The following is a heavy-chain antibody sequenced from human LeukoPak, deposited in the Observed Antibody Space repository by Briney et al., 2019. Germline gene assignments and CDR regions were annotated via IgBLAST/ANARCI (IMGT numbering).Heavy chain of an antibody. CDR2: INHSGST. J-gene: IGHJ4*02. V-gene: IGHV4-34*01. Sequence: SETLSLTCAVYGGSFSGYYWSWIRQPPGKGLGWIGEINHSGSTNYNPSLKGRVTISVDTSKNQFSLKLSSVTAADTAVYYCASSWRLRTIEKWGQGTLVTVSS. CDR1: GGSFSGYY. D-gene: IGHD2-21*02. CDR3: ASSWRLRTIEK.